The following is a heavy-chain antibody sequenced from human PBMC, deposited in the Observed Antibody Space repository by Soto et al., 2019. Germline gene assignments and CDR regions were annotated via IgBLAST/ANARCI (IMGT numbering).Heavy chain of an antibody. CDR3: AKPEIRFSWGNGPDY. CDR2: ISGSGGTT. Sequence: PGGSLRLSCAASGFNFDDYAMNWVRQTPGKGLEWVSAISGSGGTTYYADSVKGRFIISRDNSKKTLFLQMNSLRAEDTAVYYCAKPEIRFSWGNGPDYWGQGTLVTVSS. V-gene: IGHV3-23*01. CDR1: GFNFDDYA. D-gene: IGHD7-27*01. J-gene: IGHJ4*02.